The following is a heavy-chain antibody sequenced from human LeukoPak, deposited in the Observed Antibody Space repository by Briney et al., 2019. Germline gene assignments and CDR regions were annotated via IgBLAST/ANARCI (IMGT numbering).Heavy chain of an antibody. D-gene: IGHD6-19*01. CDR1: GFIFNNYA. CDR2: ISWNSGSI. J-gene: IGHJ4*02. V-gene: IGHV3-9*01. Sequence: GGSLRLSCAGSGFIFNNYAMHWVRQPPGKGLEWVSAISWNSGSIDYADPVKGRFTISRDNAKNSLYLQMNSLRVEDTAFYYCAKDNRRHYTSGPNPDSLHWGQGALVTVSS. CDR3: AKDNRRHYTSGPNPDSLH.